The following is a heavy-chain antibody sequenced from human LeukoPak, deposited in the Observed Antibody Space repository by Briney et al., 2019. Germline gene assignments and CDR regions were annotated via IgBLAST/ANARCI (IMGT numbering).Heavy chain of an antibody. CDR1: GFTFSSYA. CDR3: ARDLGYCSGGSCYAWFDP. Sequence: PGGSLRLSCAASGFTFSSYAMHWVRQAPGKGLEWVAVISYDGSNKYYADSVKGRFTISRDNSKNTLYLQMNSLRAEDTAVYYCARDLGYCSGGSCYAWFDPWGQGTLVTVSS. J-gene: IGHJ5*02. D-gene: IGHD2-15*01. CDR2: ISYDGSNK. V-gene: IGHV3-30-3*01.